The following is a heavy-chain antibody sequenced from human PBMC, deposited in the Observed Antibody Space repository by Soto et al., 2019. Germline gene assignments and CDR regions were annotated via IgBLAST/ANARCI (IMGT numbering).Heavy chain of an antibody. V-gene: IGHV3-21*01. D-gene: IGHD3-22*01. CDR1: GFSFSSYT. J-gene: IGHJ4*02. CDR2: MTSGSSFI. Sequence: EVQLVESGGGLVKPGESLRLSCTASGFSFSSYTMSWVRQAPGKGLEWVSTMTSGSSFIYYSDSVEGRFSISRDNAKNSLYLQMNNLGGDDTAVYFCARLSYSFDSTGYHYYFDSWGQGTLVTVSS. CDR3: ARLSYSFDSTGYHYYFDS.